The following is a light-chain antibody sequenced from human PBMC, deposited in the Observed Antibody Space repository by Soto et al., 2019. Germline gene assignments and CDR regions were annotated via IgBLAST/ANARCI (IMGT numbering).Light chain of an antibody. J-gene: IGKJ5*01. CDR2: FGS. CDR3: MQALQSLT. Sequence: DIQMTQSPSSLSASVGDRVTITCQASQDIAKSVNWYVQKPGQSPQLLIYFGSNRAPGVPDRFSGSGSGTDFTLKINRVEAEDVGTYYCMQALQSLTFGQGTRLEIK. CDR1: QDIAKS. V-gene: IGKV1-33*01.